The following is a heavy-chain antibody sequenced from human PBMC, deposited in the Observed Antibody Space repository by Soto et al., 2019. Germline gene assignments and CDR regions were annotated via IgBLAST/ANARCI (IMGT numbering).Heavy chain of an antibody. CDR2: ISAHNGNT. D-gene: IGHD1-1*01. V-gene: IGHV1-18*01. CDR3: ERGRYGDC. J-gene: IGHJ4*02. Sequence: QVHLVQSGAEVKKPGASVKVSCKASGYTFTSYGITWVRQAPGQGLEWMGWISAHNGNTDYAQQLQGRVIVTRDTSTSTAYMELRSLRSDDTAVYYCERGRYGDCWGQGALVTVSS. CDR1: GYTFTSYG.